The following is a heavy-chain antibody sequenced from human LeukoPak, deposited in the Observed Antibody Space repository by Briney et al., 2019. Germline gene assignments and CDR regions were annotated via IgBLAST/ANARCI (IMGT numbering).Heavy chain of an antibody. J-gene: IGHJ4*02. CDR2: IKPDGSNK. V-gene: IGHV3-30*02. CDR1: GFTFSSYG. CDR3: ARDDLIEAPFDF. D-gene: IGHD3-22*01. Sequence: GGSLRLSCAASGFTFSSYGMHWVRQAPGKGLEWVALIKPDGSNKYYADSVKGRFTISRDNSKNTLHLQMNSLRAEDTAVYYCARDDLIEAPFDFWGQGTLVTVSS.